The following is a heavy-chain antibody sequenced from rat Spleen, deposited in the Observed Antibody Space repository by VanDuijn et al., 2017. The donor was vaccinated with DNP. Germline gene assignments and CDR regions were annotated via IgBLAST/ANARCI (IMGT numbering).Heavy chain of an antibody. CDR1: EFTLSKSD. CDR2: ISPSGGNI. Sequence: EVQLVESGGGLVQPGRSLRLSCAASEFTLSKSDVAWVRQAPTKGLEWVASISPSGGNIYYRDSVRGRFTIFRNNAKNTLYLQMDSLRSEDTATYYCASHDYSYWGQGVMVTVSS. D-gene: IGHD1-1*01. CDR3: ASHDYSY. V-gene: IGHV5S13*01. J-gene: IGHJ2*01.